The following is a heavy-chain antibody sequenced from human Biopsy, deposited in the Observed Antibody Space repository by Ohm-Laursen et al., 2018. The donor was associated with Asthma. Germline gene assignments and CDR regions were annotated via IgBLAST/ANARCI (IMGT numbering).Heavy chain of an antibody. CDR1: GFTFSDYS. CDR2: ISSSGSSI. D-gene: IGHD3-16*01. J-gene: IGHJ4*02. Sequence: SLRLSCAASGFTFSDYSMTWIRQAPGKGLEWISYISSSGSSILYADSVKGRFTISRDNAKNSLHLQMNSLRAEDTAIYYCARDIAFGGVHDFWGQRTLVAVSS. CDR3: ARDIAFGGVHDF. V-gene: IGHV3-11*01.